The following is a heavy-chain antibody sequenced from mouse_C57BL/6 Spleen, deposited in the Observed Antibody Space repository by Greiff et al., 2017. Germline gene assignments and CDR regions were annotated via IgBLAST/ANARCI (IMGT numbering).Heavy chain of an antibody. V-gene: IGHV1-80*01. CDR1: GYAFRSYW. D-gene: IGHD2-4*01. CDR2: IYPGDGDT. CDR3: ARSGYDYDGGYLDV. Sequence: QVQLQQSGAELVKPGASVKISCKASGYAFRSYWMNWVKQRPGKGLEWIGQIYPGDGDTNYNGKFKGKDTLTADKSSSTAYMQLSSLTSEDSAVYFCARSGYDYDGGYLDVWGTGTTVTVSS. J-gene: IGHJ1*03.